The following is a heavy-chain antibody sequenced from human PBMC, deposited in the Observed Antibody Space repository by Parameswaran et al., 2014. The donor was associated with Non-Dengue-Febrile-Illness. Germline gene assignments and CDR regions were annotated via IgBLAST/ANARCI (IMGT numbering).Heavy chain of an antibody. D-gene: IGHD5-18*01. Sequence: VRQAPGKGLEWVAVIWYDGSNKYYADSVKGRFTISRDNSKNTLYLQMNSLRAEDTAVYYCAREGDTAMDWGYFDYWGQGTLVTVSS. CDR3: AREGDTAMDWGYFDY. J-gene: IGHJ4*02. V-gene: IGHV3-33*01. CDR2: IWYDGSNK.